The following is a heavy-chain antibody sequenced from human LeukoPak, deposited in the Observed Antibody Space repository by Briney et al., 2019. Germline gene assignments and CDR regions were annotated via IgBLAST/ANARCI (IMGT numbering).Heavy chain of an antibody. CDR3: TSLPFDSSTRSFGWFDP. D-gene: IGHD6-19*01. Sequence: PSETLALTCTVSAGSISRVSWNWIRQPPGQGLELIGYINPSGGTKSSHTLESRVTKSIDTSKNQFSLKLRCVTVADTAVYYCTSLPFDSSTRSFGWFDPWGQGTLVTVSS. CDR2: INPSGGT. J-gene: IGHJ5*02. CDR1: AGSISRVS. V-gene: IGHV4-59*01.